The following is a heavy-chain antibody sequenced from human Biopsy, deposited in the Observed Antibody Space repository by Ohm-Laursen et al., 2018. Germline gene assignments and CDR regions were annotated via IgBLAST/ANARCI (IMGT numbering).Heavy chain of an antibody. D-gene: IGHD1-14*01. V-gene: IGHV1-69*06. Sequence: GASVKASCKVSGDTLSNYPIRWVRQAPGQGLEWMGGIIPLFNTPKYAQRFQGRVTITADRSTTTAYMELSSLRSEDTAVYYCARDTELLSIGLDYNFGMVVWGQGTTVTFSS. CDR3: ARDTELLSIGLDYNFGMVV. CDR2: IIPLFNTP. CDR1: GDTLSNYP. J-gene: IGHJ6*02.